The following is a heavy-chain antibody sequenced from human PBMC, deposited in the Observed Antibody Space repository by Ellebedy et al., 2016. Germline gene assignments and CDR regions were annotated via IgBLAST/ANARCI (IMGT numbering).Heavy chain of an antibody. CDR2: VFHTGTS. CDR3: AKWNGDWHAFDV. CDR1: GGSVSSDY. J-gene: IGHJ3*01. V-gene: IGHV4-59*02. D-gene: IGHD1-1*01. Sequence: SETLSLTCNISGGSVSSDYWNWIRRPPGEGLEWIGYVFHTGTSYYNSSLKSRVTMSVDTSKSQFSLRLTSVSAADTAVYYCAKWNGDWHAFDVWGQGKMVTVSS.